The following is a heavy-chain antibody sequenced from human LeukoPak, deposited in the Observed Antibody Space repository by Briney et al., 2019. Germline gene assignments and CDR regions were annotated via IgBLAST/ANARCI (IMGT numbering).Heavy chain of an antibody. J-gene: IGHJ4*02. CDR2: ISGSGGST. CDR3: AKSSYYDSSGYYREYYFDY. V-gene: IGHV3-23*01. Sequence: GGSLRLSCAASGFTFSSYAMSWVRQAPGKGLEWVSAISGSGGSTYYADSVKGRFTISRDNSKNTLYLQMSSLRAGDTAVYYCAKSSYYDSSGYYREYYFDYWGQGTLVTVSS. CDR1: GFTFSSYA. D-gene: IGHD3-22*01.